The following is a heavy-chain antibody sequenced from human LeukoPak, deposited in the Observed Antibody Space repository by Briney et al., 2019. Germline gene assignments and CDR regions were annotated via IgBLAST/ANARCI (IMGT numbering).Heavy chain of an antibody. CDR3: ARGGTAMVYYYYGMDV. CDR2: IYHSGST. V-gene: IGHV4-4*02. D-gene: IGHD5-18*01. J-gene: IGHJ6*04. CDR1: GGSISSSNW. Sequence: SGTLSLTCAVSGGSISSSNWWSWVRQPPGKGLEWIAEIYHSGSTNYNPSLKSRVTISVDKSKNQFSLKLSSVTAADTAVYYCARGGTAMVYYYYGMDVWGKGTTVTVSS.